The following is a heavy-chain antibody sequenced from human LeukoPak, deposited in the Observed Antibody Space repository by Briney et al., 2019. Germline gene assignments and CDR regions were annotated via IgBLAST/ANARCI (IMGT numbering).Heavy chain of an antibody. Sequence: PSETLSLTCTVSGGSISSYYWSWIRQPPGKGLEWIGYIYYSGSTNYNPSLKSRVTISVDTSKNQFSLKLSSVTAADTAVYYCARGGPGADYDILTGLVGGPLTSLDYWGQGTLVTVSS. D-gene: IGHD3-9*01. CDR1: GGSISSYY. CDR2: IYYSGST. V-gene: IGHV4-59*01. J-gene: IGHJ4*02. CDR3: ARGGPGADYDILTGLVGGPLTSLDY.